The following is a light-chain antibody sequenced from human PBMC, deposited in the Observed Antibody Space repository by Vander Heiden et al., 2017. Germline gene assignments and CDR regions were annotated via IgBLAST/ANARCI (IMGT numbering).Light chain of an antibody. CDR2: AAS. V-gene: IGKV1-9*01. J-gene: IGKJ5*01. CDR3: QQLNSYPLA. CDR1: QGINRY. Sequence: DIPLTQSPFFLSASVGDRVPITCRASQGINRYLAWYQRKPGKAPKLLIYAASTLQSGVPSRFSGSGSGTEFTLTISSLQPEDFSTCYCQQLNSYPLAFGQGTRLEIK.